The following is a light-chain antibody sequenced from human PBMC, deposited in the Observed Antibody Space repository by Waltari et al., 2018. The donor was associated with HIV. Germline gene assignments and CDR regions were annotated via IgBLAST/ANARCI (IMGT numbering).Light chain of an antibody. J-gene: IGLJ3*02. V-gene: IGLV2-14*01. CDR3: SSFTASGTQV. CDR1: SSDVGSYNY. CDR2: EVT. Sequence: QSALAQPASVSGSPGQSITISCTGTSSDVGSYNYVSWYQHHPGKAPNLMIYEVTSRPSGVSNRFSGSQSGNTASLTISGLQAEDEADYYCSSFTASGTQVFGGGTKLTVL.